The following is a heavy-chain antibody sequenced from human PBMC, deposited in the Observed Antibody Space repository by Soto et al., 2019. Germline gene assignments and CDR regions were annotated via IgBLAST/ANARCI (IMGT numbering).Heavy chain of an antibody. J-gene: IGHJ5*02. V-gene: IGHV2-5*02. D-gene: IGHD3-16*01. CDR1: GFSLTTRGVG. CDR2: IYWDDDT. Sequence: QITLKESGPTLVKPTQTLTLTCTFSGFSLTTRGVGVGLIRQPPGKALECLALIYWDDDTRYSPSLQSRLSITKDTSKNQVVLTMTNVDPVDTATYYCAHIPNYYQYDWFDPWGQGTLVSVSS. CDR3: AHIPNYYQYDWFDP.